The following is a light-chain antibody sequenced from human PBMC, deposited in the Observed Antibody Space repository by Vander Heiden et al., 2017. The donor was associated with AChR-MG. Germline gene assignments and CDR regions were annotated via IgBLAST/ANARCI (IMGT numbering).Light chain of an antibody. J-gene: IGLJ3*02. CDR3: AAWDDSLLWV. Sequence: QSVLTQPPSASGTPGQRVTISCSGSSSNIGSNYVYWYQQLPGTAPKLLIYRNNQRPSGVPDLFSGSKSGTSASLAISGLRSEDEADYYCAAWDDSLLWVFGGGTKLTVL. CDR2: RNN. CDR1: SSNIGSNY. V-gene: IGLV1-47*01.